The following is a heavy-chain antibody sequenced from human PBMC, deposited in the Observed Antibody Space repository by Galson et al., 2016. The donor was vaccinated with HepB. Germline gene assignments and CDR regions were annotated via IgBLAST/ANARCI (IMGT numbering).Heavy chain of an antibody. CDR1: GNSLTNYW. J-gene: IGHJ5*01. CDR3: ARLADGDYSWFDS. Sequence: QSGAEVKKPGESLKISCKGSGNSLTNYWIGWVRQMPGKGLEWMGIIYPGDSDTRYSPSFQGQVTISADKSISTAYVQWSSLKASDTAIYYCARLADGDYSWFDSWGQGTLVTV. V-gene: IGHV5-51*01. D-gene: IGHD4-17*01. CDR2: IYPGDSDT.